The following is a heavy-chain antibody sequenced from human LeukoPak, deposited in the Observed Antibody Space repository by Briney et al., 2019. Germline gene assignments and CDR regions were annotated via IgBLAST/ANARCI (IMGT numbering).Heavy chain of an antibody. D-gene: IGHD3-22*01. CDR2: IYPGDSDT. CDR1: GYSFTSSW. V-gene: IGHV5-51*01. CDR3: ASTVDSSGYSFDY. Sequence: KPGESLKISCKTSGYSFTSSWIAWVRQMPGKSPEWTGIIYPGDSDTRFRPSFQGQVTISADKSISTAYLQWSSLKASDTAMYYCASTVDSSGYSFDYWGQGTLVTVSS. J-gene: IGHJ4*02.